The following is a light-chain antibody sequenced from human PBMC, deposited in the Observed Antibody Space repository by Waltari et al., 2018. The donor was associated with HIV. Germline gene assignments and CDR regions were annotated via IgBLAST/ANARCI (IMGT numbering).Light chain of an antibody. Sequence: QSALTQPPSVSGSPGQSVTISCTVTSSHVGSYTRVSWYQLPPGTAPKLMIYEVSNRPSGVPDRFSGSKSGNTASLTISGLQAEDEADYYCSSYTSSSTYVFGTGTKVTVL. V-gene: IGLV2-18*02. CDR1: SSHVGSYTR. J-gene: IGLJ1*01. CDR2: EVS. CDR3: SSYTSSSTYV.